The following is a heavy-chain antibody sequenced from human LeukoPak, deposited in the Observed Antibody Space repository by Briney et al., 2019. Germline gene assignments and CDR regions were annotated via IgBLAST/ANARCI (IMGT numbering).Heavy chain of an antibody. CDR1: GFTFSSYS. V-gene: IGHV3-48*01. Sequence: PGGSLRLSCAASGFTFSSYSMNWFRQAPGKGLEWVSYISSSSSTIYYADSVKGRFTISRDNAKNSLYLQMNSLRAEDTAVYYCAREGKRPDWSLLAAGYFDYWGQGTLVTVSS. D-gene: IGHD3-9*01. CDR2: ISSSSSTI. J-gene: IGHJ4*02. CDR3: AREGKRPDWSLLAAGYFDY.